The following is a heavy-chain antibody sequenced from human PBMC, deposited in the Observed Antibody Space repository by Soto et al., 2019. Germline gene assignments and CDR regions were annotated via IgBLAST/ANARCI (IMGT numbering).Heavy chain of an antibody. CDR3: ARRYGASFDY. J-gene: IGHJ4*02. D-gene: IGHD4-17*01. V-gene: IGHV4-59*01. Sequence: PSETLSLTCTVSGDSIITYNWGWILQPPGKGLEWIGCIYYSGVTNYNPSLKSRVTISVDTPKNQLSLKLNSVTAADTAVYYCARRYGASFDYWGQGTLVTVAS. CDR1: GDSIITYN. CDR2: IYYSGVT.